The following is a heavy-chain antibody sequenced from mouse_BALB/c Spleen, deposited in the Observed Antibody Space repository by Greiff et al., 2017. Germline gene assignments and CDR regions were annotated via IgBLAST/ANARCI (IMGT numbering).Heavy chain of an antibody. V-gene: IGHV1-9*01. Sequence: VQGVESGAELMKPGASVKISCKATGYTFSSYWIEWVKQRPGHGLEWIGEILPGSGSTNYNEKFKGKATFTADTSSNTAYMQLSSLTSEDSAVYYCARSGYGYDGAWFAYWGQGTLVTVSA. CDR2: ILPGSGST. CDR1: GYTFSSYW. J-gene: IGHJ3*01. CDR3: ARSGYGYDGAWFAY. D-gene: IGHD2-2*01.